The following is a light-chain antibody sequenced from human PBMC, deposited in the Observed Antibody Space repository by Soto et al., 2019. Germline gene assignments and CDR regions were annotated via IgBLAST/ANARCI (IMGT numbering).Light chain of an antibody. CDR3: RQYGRSLGSA. V-gene: IGKV3-20*01. J-gene: IGKJ4*01. CDR1: QTVTSNF. Sequence: VLTQSPGTLSLSPGERATLSCRASQTVTSNFLAWYQEKPGQAPRLLIYAASSRATGIPDRFSGSGSGTDFTLTISRLEPEDFAVYYCRQYGRSLGSAFGGGTKVEIK. CDR2: AAS.